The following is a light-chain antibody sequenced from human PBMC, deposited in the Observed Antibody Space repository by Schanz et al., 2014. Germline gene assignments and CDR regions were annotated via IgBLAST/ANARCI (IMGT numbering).Light chain of an antibody. J-gene: IGKJ1*01. Sequence: EIVMTQSPGTLSLSPGERATLSCKASQSISGYDLAWYQQKPGQAPRLVISAASRRATGIPDRFSGSGSGTDFTLTISRLEPEDFAVYYCQQYGSSSWTFGQGTKVEIK. CDR3: QQYGSSSWT. V-gene: IGKV3-20*01. CDR1: QSISGYD. CDR2: AAS.